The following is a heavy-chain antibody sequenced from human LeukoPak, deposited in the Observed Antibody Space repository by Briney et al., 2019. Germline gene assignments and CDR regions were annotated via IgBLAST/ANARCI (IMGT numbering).Heavy chain of an antibody. CDR3: ARARNYYDSSDYYYEGDAFDI. D-gene: IGHD3-22*01. CDR1: GGSICSSSYY. Sequence: SETLSLTCTVSGGSICSSSYYWGWIRQPPGKGLEWIGSIYYSGSTNYNPSLKSRVTISVDTSKNQFSLKLSSVTAADTAVYYCARARNYYDSSDYYYEGDAFDIWGQGTMVTVSS. V-gene: IGHV4-39*07. J-gene: IGHJ3*02. CDR2: IYYSGST.